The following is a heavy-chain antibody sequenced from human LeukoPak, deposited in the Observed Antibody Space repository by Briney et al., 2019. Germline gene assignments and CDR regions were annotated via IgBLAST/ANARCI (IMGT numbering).Heavy chain of an antibody. Sequence: PSETLSLTCTVSGDSIRGYYWSWIRQPPGMTLEWIGYIHYSGSTNYNPSLKSRVTISIATSKNQSSLKLTSVTAADTAVYYCAKYRSLNYWGQGALVTVSS. D-gene: IGHD5-12*01. V-gene: IGHV4-59*08. CDR1: GDSIRGYY. J-gene: IGHJ4*02. CDR2: IHYSGST. CDR3: AKYRSLNY.